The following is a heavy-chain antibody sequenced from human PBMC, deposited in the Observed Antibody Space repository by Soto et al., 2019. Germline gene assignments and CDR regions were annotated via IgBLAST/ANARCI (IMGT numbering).Heavy chain of an antibody. CDR3: ARVGPTTMVISYFDY. J-gene: IGHJ4*02. CDR2: ISSSSTYI. CDR1: GFTFSSYT. V-gene: IGHV3-21*06. Sequence: GGSLRLSCAASGFTFSSYTMNWVRQAPGKGLEWVSSISSSSTYIYYADSIKGRVTISRDNAKNSLYLHMNSLRAEDTAVYYCARVGPTTMVISYFDYWGQRTLVTVSS. D-gene: IGHD3-10*01.